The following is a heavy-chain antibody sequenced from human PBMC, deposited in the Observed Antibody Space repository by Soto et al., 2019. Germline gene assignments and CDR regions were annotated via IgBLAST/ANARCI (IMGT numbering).Heavy chain of an antibody. Sequence: SETLSLTCAVFGGSLSGYHWSWSRQSPGKGLVWIGEINRSGSTNSNSSLKSRVNISVDTYKNQFSLKLSSVTAADTAVYYCSRTESKSYYYSGMDVWGQGTTVTVSS. J-gene: IGHJ6*02. V-gene: IGHV4-34*01. CDR3: SRTESKSYYYSGMDV. CDR1: GGSLSGYH. CDR2: INRSGST. D-gene: IGHD3-16*01.